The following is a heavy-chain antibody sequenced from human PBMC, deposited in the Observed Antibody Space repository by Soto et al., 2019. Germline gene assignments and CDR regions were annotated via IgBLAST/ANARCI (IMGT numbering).Heavy chain of an antibody. V-gene: IGHV1-46*01. J-gene: IGHJ4*02. CDR1: GYTFTSYY. CDR2: INPSGGST. D-gene: IGHD6-13*01. Sequence: GASVKVSCKASGYTFTSYYMHWVRQAPGQGLEWMGIINPSGGSTSYAQKFQGRVTMTRDTSTSTVYMELSSLRSEDTAVYYCARELKDIAAAGSFDYWGQGTLVTSPQ. CDR3: ARELKDIAAAGSFDY.